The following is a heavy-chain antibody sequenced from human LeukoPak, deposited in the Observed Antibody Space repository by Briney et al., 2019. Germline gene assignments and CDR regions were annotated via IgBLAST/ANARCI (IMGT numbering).Heavy chain of an antibody. CDR3: ARDRDGIGLDY. J-gene: IGHJ4*02. Sequence: GGSLRLSCEASGFIFSSHWMSWVRQAPGKGLEWVANIKQDGSEKYYVDSVKGRFTISRDNAKNSLYLQMNSLRAEDTAVYYCARDRDGIGLDYWGQGTLLTVSS. V-gene: IGHV3-7*01. D-gene: IGHD5-24*01. CDR1: GFIFSSHW. CDR2: IKQDGSEK.